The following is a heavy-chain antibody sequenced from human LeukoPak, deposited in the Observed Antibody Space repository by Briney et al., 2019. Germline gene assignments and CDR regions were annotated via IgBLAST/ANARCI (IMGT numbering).Heavy chain of an antibody. J-gene: IGHJ4*02. D-gene: IGHD5-18*01. CDR2: ISGSGGST. V-gene: IGHV3-23*01. CDR3: AKDMGYSYGYGDY. Sequence: PGGSLRLSCAASGFTFSSYAMSWVRQAPGKGLEWVSAISGSGGSTYYADSVKGRFTISRDNSKNTLYLQMNNLRAEDTAVYYCAKDMGYSYGYGDYWGQGTLVTVSS. CDR1: GFTFSSYA.